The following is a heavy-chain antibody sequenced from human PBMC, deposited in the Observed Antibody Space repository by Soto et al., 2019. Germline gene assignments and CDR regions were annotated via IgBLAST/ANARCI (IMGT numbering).Heavy chain of an antibody. CDR1: GFTFDDYA. V-gene: IGHV3-9*01. J-gene: IGHJ4*02. Sequence: EAQLVESGGGLVQPGRSLRLSCAASGFTFDDYAMHWVRQTPGKGLEWVSGITWNSASLDYADSVKGRFTISRDNAKNSLHLQMNTLRTEDTALYYCASSTARYWGRGTLVTVSS. CDR3: ASSTARY. CDR2: ITWNSASL. D-gene: IGHD1-20*01.